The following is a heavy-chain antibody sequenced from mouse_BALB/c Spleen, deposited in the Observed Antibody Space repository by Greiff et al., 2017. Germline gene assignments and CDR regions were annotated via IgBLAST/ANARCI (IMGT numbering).Heavy chain of an antibody. D-gene: IGHD1-1*01. V-gene: IGHV1-5*01. CDR1: GYTFTSYW. J-gene: IGHJ4*01. CDR2: IYPGNSDT. Sequence: EVQLQESGTVLARPGASVKMSCKASGYTFTSYWMHWVKQRPGQGLEWIGAIYPGNSDTSYNQKFKGKAKLTAVTSTSTAYMELSSLTNEDSAVYYCTRSYYGSRAMDYWGQGTSVTVSS. CDR3: TRSYYGSRAMDY.